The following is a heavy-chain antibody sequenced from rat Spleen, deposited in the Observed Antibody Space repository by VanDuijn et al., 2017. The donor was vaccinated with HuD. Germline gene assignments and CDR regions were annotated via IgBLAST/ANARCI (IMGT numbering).Heavy chain of an antibody. CDR1: GFTFSNYD. Sequence: EVQLVESGGGLVQPGRSLKLSCAASGFTFSNYDMAWVRQAPTKGLEWVASISPSGGSTYYRDSVKGRFTVSIDNAKSTLYLQMDSLRSEDTATYYCARHWGRFAYWGQGVMVTVSS. V-gene: IGHV5-25*01. CDR2: ISPSGGST. D-gene: IGHD5-1*01. J-gene: IGHJ2*01. CDR3: ARHWGRFAY.